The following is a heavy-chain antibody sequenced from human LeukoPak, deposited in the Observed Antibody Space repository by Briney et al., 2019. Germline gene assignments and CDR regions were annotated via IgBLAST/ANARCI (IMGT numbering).Heavy chain of an antibody. V-gene: IGHV4-4*07. Sequence: PSETLSLTCSVSGGSTNSSYWSWIRQSGGKGLEWIGRIYSSGTTVHTPALNSLLTMSIDTSKNQSSLTLKSVTATDTAVYYCARVKASSTSWTFDQWGQGALVTVSS. CDR3: ARVKASSTSWTFDQ. D-gene: IGHD2-2*01. J-gene: IGHJ4*02. CDR1: GGSTNSSY. CDR2: IYSSGTT.